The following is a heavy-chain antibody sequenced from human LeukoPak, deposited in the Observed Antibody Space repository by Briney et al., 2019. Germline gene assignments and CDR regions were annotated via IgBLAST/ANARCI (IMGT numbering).Heavy chain of an antibody. D-gene: IGHD6-13*01. Sequence: SETLSLTCTVSGGSISSSSYYWGWIRQPPGKGLEWIGSIYYSGSTYYNPSLKSRVTISVDTSKNQFSLKLSSVTAADTAVYYCARTYRRGAAANYFDYWGQGTLVTVSS. V-gene: IGHV4-39*07. CDR2: IYYSGST. J-gene: IGHJ4*02. CDR3: ARTYRRGAAANYFDY. CDR1: GGSISSSSYY.